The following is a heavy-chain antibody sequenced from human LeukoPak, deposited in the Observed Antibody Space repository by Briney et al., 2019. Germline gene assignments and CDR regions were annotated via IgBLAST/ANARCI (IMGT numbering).Heavy chain of an antibody. CDR3: AKPRDIDSWAFDV. D-gene: IGHD2-15*01. V-gene: IGHV3-20*04. J-gene: IGHJ3*01. CDR2: INWNGGST. CDR1: GFTFEGYG. Sequence: GGSLRLSCAASGFTFEGYGMSWVRQGPGKGLEWVSGINWNGGSTGYADSVKGRFTISRDNSKNTLNLQMNSLRTEDTAVFYCAKPRDIDSWAFDVWGQGTMVTVSS.